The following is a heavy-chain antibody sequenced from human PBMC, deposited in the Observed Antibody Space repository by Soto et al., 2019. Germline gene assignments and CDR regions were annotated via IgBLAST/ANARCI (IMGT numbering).Heavy chain of an antibody. CDR1: GFDFSSYS. CDR2: INEDSSYI. V-gene: IGHV3-21*02. J-gene: IGHJ6*03. D-gene: IGHD3-3*01. CDR3: VSDFGWYFRSGYMDV. Sequence: EVQLVESGGGLVKPGGSLRLSCAASGFDFSSYSMNWVRQAPGKGLGWVSSINEDSSYIYYALSLRGRFTISRDNAKESLYLQMTSLRAEDTAVYYCVSDFGWYFRSGYMDVWGDGATVTVS.